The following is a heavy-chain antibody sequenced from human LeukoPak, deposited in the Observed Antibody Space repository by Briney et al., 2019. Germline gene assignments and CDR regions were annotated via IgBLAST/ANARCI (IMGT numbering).Heavy chain of an antibody. V-gene: IGHV3-15*01. D-gene: IGHD3-22*01. J-gene: IGHJ4*02. CDR1: GFTFSNAW. CDR2: IKSKIDGGTT. CDR3: TTADVVVVTDY. Sequence: PGGSLRLSCAASGFTFSNAWMSWVRQAPGKGLEWVGRIKSKIDGGTTDYAAPVKGRFTISRDDSKNTLYLQMNSLKTEDTAVYYCTTADVVVVTDYWGQGTLVTVSS.